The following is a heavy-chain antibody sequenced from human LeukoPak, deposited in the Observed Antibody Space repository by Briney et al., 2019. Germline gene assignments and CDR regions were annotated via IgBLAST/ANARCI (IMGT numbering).Heavy chain of an antibody. CDR3: VKDKDYGASGWYFDL. CDR2: ISSDGSQK. CDR1: GFTFSRYG. Sequence: PGGPLRLSCAASGFTFSRYGMHWVRQAPGKGLEWVAVISSDGSQKDYADSVKGRFTISRDNSKNTLYLQMNSLRVEDTSVYYCVKDKDYGASGWYFDLWGRGTLVTVSS. V-gene: IGHV3-30*18. D-gene: IGHD4-17*01. J-gene: IGHJ2*01.